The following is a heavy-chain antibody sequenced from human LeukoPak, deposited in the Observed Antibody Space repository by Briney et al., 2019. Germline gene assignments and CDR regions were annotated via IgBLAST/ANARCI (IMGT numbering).Heavy chain of an antibody. D-gene: IGHD3-10*01. CDR3: AKAAQYYYGSGSLVDY. CDR1: GFTFDDYA. J-gene: IGHJ4*02. V-gene: IGHV3-9*01. Sequence: GRSLRLSCAASGFTFDDYAMHWVRHAPGKGLEWVSGISWNSGSIGYADSVKGRFTISRDNAKNSLYLQMNSLRAEDTALYYCAKAAQYYYGSGSLVDYWGQGTLVTVSS. CDR2: ISWNSGSI.